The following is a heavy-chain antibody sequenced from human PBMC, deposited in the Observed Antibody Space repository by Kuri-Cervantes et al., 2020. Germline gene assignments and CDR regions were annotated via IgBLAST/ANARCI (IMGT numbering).Heavy chain of an antibody. Sequence: ASVKVSCKASGYTLTSYGISWVRQAPGQGLEWMGWISAYNGNTNYAQKLQGRVTMTEDTSTDTDYMELSSLRSEDTAVYYCATGNTMIVVGFLNGMDVWGQGTTVTVSS. J-gene: IGHJ6*02. V-gene: IGHV1-18*01. CDR1: GYTLTSYG. CDR2: ISAYNGNT. CDR3: ATGNTMIVVGFLNGMDV. D-gene: IGHD3-22*01.